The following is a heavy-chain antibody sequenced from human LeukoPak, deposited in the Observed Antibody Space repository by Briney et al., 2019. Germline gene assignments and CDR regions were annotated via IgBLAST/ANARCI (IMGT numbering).Heavy chain of an antibody. Sequence: GSLRLSCAASGFTFSSYCMSWVRQAPGKGLEWVANIKQDGSEKYYVDSVKGRFTISRDNAKNSLYLQMNSLRAEDTAVYYCARDYNDYVWGSSYYYYYMDVWGKGTTVTVSS. CDR2: IKQDGSEK. V-gene: IGHV3-7*01. J-gene: IGHJ6*03. CDR3: ARDYNDYVWGSSYYYYYMDV. D-gene: IGHD3-16*01. CDR1: GFTFSSYC.